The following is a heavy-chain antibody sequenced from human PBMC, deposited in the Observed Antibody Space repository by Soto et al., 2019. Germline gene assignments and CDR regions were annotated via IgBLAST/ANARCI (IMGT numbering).Heavy chain of an antibody. CDR1: GFTFTSAW. CDR2: IRSNTYGGTT. V-gene: IGHV3-15*07. Sequence: GGSLRLSCAASGFTFTSAWMSWVRQAPGKGLEWVGRIRSNTYGGTTDYAAAVKGRFTISRDDSKNTVFLEMNSLETEDTAVYYCCTDPARYMITLGNWGLGTLVTVSS. D-gene: IGHD3-16*01. CDR3: CTDPARYMITLGN. J-gene: IGHJ4*02.